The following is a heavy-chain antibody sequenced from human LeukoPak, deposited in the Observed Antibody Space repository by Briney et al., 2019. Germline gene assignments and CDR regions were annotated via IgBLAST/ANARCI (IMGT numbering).Heavy chain of an antibody. V-gene: IGHV4-34*01. CDR2: INHSGRS. CDR1: GGSFSDYY. CDR3: AGRLYQLSRYAFDI. J-gene: IGHJ3*02. Sequence: SETLSLTCAVYGGSFSDYYWSWIRQPPGKGLEWIGEINHSGRSNYNPSLKSRVTISVDTSKNQFSLKLSSVTAADTAVYYCAGRLYQLSRYAFDIWGQGTMVTVSS. D-gene: IGHD3-3*01.